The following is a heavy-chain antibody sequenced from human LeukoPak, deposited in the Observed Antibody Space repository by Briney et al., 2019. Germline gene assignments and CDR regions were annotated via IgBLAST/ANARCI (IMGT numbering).Heavy chain of an antibody. D-gene: IGHD1-26*01. Sequence: GGSLRLSCAASGFTFSSYGMHWVRQAPGKGLEWVGMIKEDGSQKYYVDSVRGRFTISRDNAKNSLYLEMNSLRAEDAAVYYCATSGNYYLEYWGQGTLVTVSS. CDR2: IKEDGSQK. CDR3: ATSGNYYLEY. CDR1: GFTFSSYG. J-gene: IGHJ4*02. V-gene: IGHV3-7*03.